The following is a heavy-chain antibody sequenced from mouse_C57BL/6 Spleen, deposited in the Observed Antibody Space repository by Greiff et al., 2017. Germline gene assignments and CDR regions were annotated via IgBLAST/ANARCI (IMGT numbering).Heavy chain of an antibody. D-gene: IGHD1-1*01. J-gene: IGHJ2*01. Sequence: QVQLQQPGAELVRPGSSVKLSCKASGYTFTSYWMHWVKQRPIQGLEWIGNIDPSDSETHYNQKFKDKATLTVDKSSSTAYMQLSSLTSEDSAVYYCAREGDYYGSSYYWGQGTTLTVSS. CDR2: IDPSDSET. V-gene: IGHV1-52*01. CDR1: GYTFTSYW. CDR3: AREGDYYGSSYY.